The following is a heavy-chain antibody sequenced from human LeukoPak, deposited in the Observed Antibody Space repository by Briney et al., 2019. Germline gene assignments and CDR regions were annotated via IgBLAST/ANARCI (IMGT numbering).Heavy chain of an antibody. Sequence: SETLSLTCTVSGGSISSSSYYWGWIRQPPGKGLEWIGSIYYSGSTYYNPSLKSRVTISVDTSKNQFSLKLSSVTAADTAVYYCARPTGYSYGQGFFDYWGQGTLVTVSS. CDR3: ARPTGYSYGQGFFDY. CDR2: IYYSGST. D-gene: IGHD5-18*01. J-gene: IGHJ4*02. V-gene: IGHV4-39*01. CDR1: GGSISSSSYY.